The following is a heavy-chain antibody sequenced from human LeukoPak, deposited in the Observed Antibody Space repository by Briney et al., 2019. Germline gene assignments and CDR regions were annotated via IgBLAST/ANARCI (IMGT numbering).Heavy chain of an antibody. CDR3: AKDRYSSSWYTIDY. CDR1: GFTFDDYA. D-gene: IGHD6-13*01. CDR2: ILGDGSST. Sequence: PGRSLRLPCAASGFTFDDYAMHWVRQVPGKGLEWVSLILGDGSSTNYADSVKGRFTISRDNSKNSLYLHMNSLRVEDTALYFCAKDRYSSSWYTIDYWGQGTLVTVSS. J-gene: IGHJ4*02. V-gene: IGHV3-43*02.